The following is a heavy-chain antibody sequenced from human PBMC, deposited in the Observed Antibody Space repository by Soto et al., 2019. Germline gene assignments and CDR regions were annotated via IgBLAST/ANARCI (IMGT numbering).Heavy chain of an antibody. J-gene: IGHJ4*02. CDR2: IYYSGST. CDR1: GGSISSSSYY. V-gene: IGHV4-39*01. D-gene: IGHD5-12*01. Sequence: SETLSLTCTVSGGSISSSSYYWGWIRQPPGKGLEWIGSIYYSGSTYYNPSLKSRVTISVDTSKNQFSPKLSSVTAADTAVYYCARRDDGYNNFDYWGQGTLVTVSS. CDR3: ARRDDGYNNFDY.